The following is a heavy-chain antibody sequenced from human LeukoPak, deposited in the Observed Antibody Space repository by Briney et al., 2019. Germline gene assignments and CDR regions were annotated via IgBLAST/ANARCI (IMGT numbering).Heavy chain of an antibody. CDR2: ISSSGSTI. Sequence: PGGSLRLSCAASGFTFSSYEMNWVRQAPGKGLEWVSYISSSGSTIYYADSVKGRFTLSRDNAKNSLYLQMNSLRAEDTAVYYCARAGYSSSLALDVWGKGTTVTVSS. CDR1: GFTFSSYE. D-gene: IGHD6-13*01. V-gene: IGHV3-48*03. J-gene: IGHJ6*04. CDR3: ARAGYSSSLALDV.